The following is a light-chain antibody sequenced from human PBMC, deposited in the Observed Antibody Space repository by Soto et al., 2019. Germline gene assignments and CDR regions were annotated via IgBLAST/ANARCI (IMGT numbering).Light chain of an antibody. CDR2: GAS. CDR1: QSVSSSY. CDR3: QHSANSPWT. J-gene: IGKJ1*01. Sequence: EIVLTQSPGTLSLSPGERATLSCRASQSVSSSYLVWYQQKTGQPPRVLIYGASSRATGIPDRFSVSGSGTDFTLTISRQEPEDFAVYYCQHSANSPWTFGQGTKVEIK. V-gene: IGKV3-20*01.